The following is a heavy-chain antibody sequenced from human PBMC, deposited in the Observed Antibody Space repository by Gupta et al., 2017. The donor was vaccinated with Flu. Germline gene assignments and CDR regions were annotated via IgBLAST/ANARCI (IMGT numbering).Heavy chain of an antibody. CDR3: AREGYDFWSGYYLRSSRYFDY. CDR1: GGSISSYY. V-gene: IGHV4-59*01. D-gene: IGHD3-3*01. CDR2: FYYSGST. Sequence: QVQLQESAPGLVKPSETLSLTCTVPGGSISSYYWSWIRQPPGKGLEWIGYFYYSGSTNYNPSLKSRVTISVDTSKNQFSLKLSSVTAADTAVYYCAREGYDFWSGYYLRSSRYFDYWGQGTLVTVSS. J-gene: IGHJ4*02.